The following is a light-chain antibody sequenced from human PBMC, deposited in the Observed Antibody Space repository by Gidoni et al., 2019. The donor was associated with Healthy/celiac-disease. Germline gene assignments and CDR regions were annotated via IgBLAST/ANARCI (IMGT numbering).Light chain of an antibody. Sequence: EIELTQSPATLSLSPGERATLSCRASQSVSSYLAWYQQKPGQAPRLLIYDSSNRATGIPARFSGSGSGTDFTLTISSLEPEVFAVYYCQQRSTFGGGTKVEIK. CDR3: QQRST. J-gene: IGKJ4*01. CDR1: QSVSSY. CDR2: DSS. V-gene: IGKV3-11*01.